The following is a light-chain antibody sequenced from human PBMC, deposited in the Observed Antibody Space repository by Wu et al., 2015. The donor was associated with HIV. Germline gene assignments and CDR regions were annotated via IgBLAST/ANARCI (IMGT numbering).Light chain of an antibody. J-gene: IGKJ2*03. CDR2: GAS. CDR1: QSVSSSY. Sequence: ETVLTQSPATLSFSPGERATLSCRASQSVSSSYLAWYQQKPGQAPRLLIYGASSRATGIPDRFSGSGSGTDFTLTISRLEPEDFAVYYCQQYGSSPPYSFGQGTKLEIK. V-gene: IGKV3-20*01. CDR3: QQYGSSPPYS.